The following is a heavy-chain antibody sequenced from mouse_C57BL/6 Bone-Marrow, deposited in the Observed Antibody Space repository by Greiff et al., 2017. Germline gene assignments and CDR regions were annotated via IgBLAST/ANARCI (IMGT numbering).Heavy chain of an antibody. CDR2: LYPSDSES. CDR3: TGEITTGYYYAMDY. CDR1: GYSFTSYW. J-gene: IGHJ4*01. Sequence: VQLQQPGAELVRPWSSVKLSCKASGYSFTSYWMDWVQQRPGQGLEWIGKLYPSDSESHSTQKFTDHATLTVDTYSCPAFMQLSSLTSEDSAVYDATGEITTGYYYAMDYGGQGTSVTVSA. V-gene: IGHV1-61*01. D-gene: IGHD1-1*01.